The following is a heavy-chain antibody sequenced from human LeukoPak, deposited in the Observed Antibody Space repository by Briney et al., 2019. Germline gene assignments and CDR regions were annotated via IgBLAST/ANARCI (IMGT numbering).Heavy chain of an antibody. V-gene: IGHV1-18*01. J-gene: IGHJ6*02. D-gene: IGHD3-16*02. Sequence: GASVNVCCKASGYTFTSYGISWVRQAPGQGLEWMGWISAYTGNTNYAQKLQGRVTMTTDTSTSTAYLELRSLRCDDTTVYYCARDKIGQYDYVWGSYRIYYYYGMDVRGQGTTVTVSS. CDR2: ISAYTGNT. CDR3: ARDKIGQYDYVWGSYRIYYYYGMDV. CDR1: GYTFTSYG.